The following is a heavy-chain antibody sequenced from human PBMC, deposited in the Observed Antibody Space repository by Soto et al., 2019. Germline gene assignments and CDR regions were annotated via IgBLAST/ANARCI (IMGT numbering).Heavy chain of an antibody. Sequence: PSETLSLTCTVSGGSISSSSYYWGWIRQPPGKGLEWIGSIYHSGNTYYNPSLKSRVSISLDTSKNHFSLELTSVTAADTAVYYCARRVTIDYGLGNYRSAFDIWGQGTMVTVSS. D-gene: IGHD3-10*01. CDR2: IYHSGNT. CDR1: GGSISSSSYY. J-gene: IGHJ3*02. V-gene: IGHV4-39*02. CDR3: ARRVTIDYGLGNYRSAFDI.